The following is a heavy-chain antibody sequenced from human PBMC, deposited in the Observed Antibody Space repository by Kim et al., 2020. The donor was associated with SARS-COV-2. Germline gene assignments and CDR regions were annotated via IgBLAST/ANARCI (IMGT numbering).Heavy chain of an antibody. J-gene: IGHJ6*02. Sequence: SAKVSCKASGGTFSSYAISWVRQAPGQGLEWMGGIIPIFGTANYAQKFQGRVTITADESTSTAYMELSSLRSEDTAVYYCASTDQLDYGDYVDYYGMDVWGQGTTVTVSS. V-gene: IGHV1-69*13. CDR3: ASTDQLDYGDYVDYYGMDV. D-gene: IGHD4-17*01. CDR1: GGTFSSYA. CDR2: IIPIFGTA.